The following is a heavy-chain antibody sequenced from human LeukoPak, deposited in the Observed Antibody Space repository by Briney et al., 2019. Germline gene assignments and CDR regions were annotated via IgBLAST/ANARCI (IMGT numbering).Heavy chain of an antibody. CDR2: IYYSGST. V-gene: IGHV4-59*01. CDR3: ARGGGITIFGVVIDDWFDP. D-gene: IGHD3-3*01. CDR1: GGSISSYY. Sequence: SETLSLTCTVSGGSISSYYWSWIRQPPGKGLESIGYIYYSGSTNYNPSLKSRVTISVDTSKNQFSLKLSSVTAADTAVYYCARGGGITIFGVVIDDWFDPWGQGTLVTVSS. J-gene: IGHJ5*02.